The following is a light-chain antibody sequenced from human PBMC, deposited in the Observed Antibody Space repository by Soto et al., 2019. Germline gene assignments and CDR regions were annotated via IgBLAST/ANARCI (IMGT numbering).Light chain of an antibody. Sequence: QSSLTQPPSASRSPWHALPIPSTGNNSDVGGYNSVSWYQHYPGRAPKLVIYEVSKRPSGVPDRFSGSKSGNTASLTVSGLQAEDEADYYCSSYAGSNNFYVFGTGTKVTVL. J-gene: IGLJ1*01. CDR2: EVS. V-gene: IGLV2-8*01. CDR3: SSYAGSNNFYV. CDR1: NSDVGGYNS.